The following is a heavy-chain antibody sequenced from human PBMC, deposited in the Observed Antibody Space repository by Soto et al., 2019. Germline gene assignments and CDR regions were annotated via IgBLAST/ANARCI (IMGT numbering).Heavy chain of an antibody. CDR3: ASSWGRGSRYGMDV. D-gene: IGHD3-10*01. V-gene: IGHV3-74*01. CDR2: INSDGSST. J-gene: IGHJ6*02. CDR1: GFTFSSYW. Sequence: EVPLVESGGGLVQPGGSLILSCAASGFTFSSYWMHWVRHAPGKGLVWVSRINSDGSSTSYADSVKGRFTISRDNAKNTLYLQMNSLRAEDTAVYYCASSWGRGSRYGMDVWGQGTTVTVSS.